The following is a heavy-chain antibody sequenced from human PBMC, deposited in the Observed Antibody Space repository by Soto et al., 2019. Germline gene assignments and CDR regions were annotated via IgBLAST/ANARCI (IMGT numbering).Heavy chain of an antibody. CDR3: ARDSQGGEWQYFDY. Sequence: EVQLVESGGGVVRPGGSLRLSCAASGFTFDDYGMSWVRQAPGKGLEWVSGINWNGGSTGYADSVKGRFTISRDNAKNSLYLQMNSLRAEDKALYHCARDSQGGEWQYFDYWGQGTLVTVSS. V-gene: IGHV3-20*01. D-gene: IGHD3-16*01. J-gene: IGHJ4*02. CDR2: INWNGGST. CDR1: GFTFDDYG.